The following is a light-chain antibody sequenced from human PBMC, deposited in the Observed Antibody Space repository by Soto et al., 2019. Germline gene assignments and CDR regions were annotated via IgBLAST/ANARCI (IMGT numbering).Light chain of an antibody. V-gene: IGKV1-6*01. Sequence: IQLTQSPSSLSASVGERVTITCRASQGVRRDFSWYQQKPGEAPTLLLYSASDLQGAVPSRCRGSGSGTDFPLTISLLHHEYVATYYRLQDFTFPRTFGQGTKVEV. CDR2: SAS. CDR1: QGVRRD. J-gene: IGKJ1*01. CDR3: LQDFTFPRT.